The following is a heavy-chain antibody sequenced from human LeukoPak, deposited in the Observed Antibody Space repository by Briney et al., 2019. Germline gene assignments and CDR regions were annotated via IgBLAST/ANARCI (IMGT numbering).Heavy chain of an antibody. D-gene: IGHD6-13*01. Sequence: SGGSLRLSCAASGFTFSSYAMSWVRQAPGKGLEWVSAISGSGGSTYYADSVKGRFTISRDNSKNTLYLQMNSLRAEDTAVYYCAKDPGGSSWRHAFDIWGQGTMVTVSS. CDR2: ISGSGGST. J-gene: IGHJ3*02. CDR1: GFTFSSYA. V-gene: IGHV3-23*01. CDR3: AKDPGGSSWRHAFDI.